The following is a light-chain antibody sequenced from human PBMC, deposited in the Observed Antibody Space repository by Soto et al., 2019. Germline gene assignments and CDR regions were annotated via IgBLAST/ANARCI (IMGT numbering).Light chain of an antibody. CDR3: TSYTTSSTLV. CDR2: EVS. J-gene: IGLJ3*02. CDR1: SNDIGNYRY. Sequence: QSALTQPASVSRSPGQSITISCTGTSNDIGNYRYVSWYQQHPGKVPKLIIFEVSDRPSGVSHRFSGSKSGNTASLTISGIQAEDEADYYCTSYTTSSTLVFGGGTKLTVL. V-gene: IGLV2-14*01.